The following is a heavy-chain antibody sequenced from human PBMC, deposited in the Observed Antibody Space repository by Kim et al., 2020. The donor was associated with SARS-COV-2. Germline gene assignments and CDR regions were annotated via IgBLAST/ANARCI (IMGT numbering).Heavy chain of an antibody. J-gene: IGHJ4*02. D-gene: IGHD3-3*02. CDR2: GST. CDR3: ARGAVLGDY. V-gene: IGHV4-59*09. Sequence: GSTNYNPSLKSRVTISVDTSKNQFSLKLSSVTAADTAVYYCARGAVLGDYWGQGTLVTVSS.